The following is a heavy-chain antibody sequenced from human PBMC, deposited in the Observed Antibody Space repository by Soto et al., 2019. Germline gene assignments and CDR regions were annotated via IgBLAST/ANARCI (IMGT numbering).Heavy chain of an antibody. V-gene: IGHV4-31*03. D-gene: IGHD6-13*01. CDR2: IYYSGST. Sequence: QVQLQESGPGLVKPSQTLSLTCTVSGGSISSGGYYWSWIRQHPGKGLEWIGYIYYSGSTYYNPSLKSRVTRAVDTSKNQFSLKLSAVNAADAAVYYCARVEGYEVESSWEFDYWGQGTLVTVSS. J-gene: IGHJ4*02. CDR1: GGSISSGGYY. CDR3: ARVEGYEVESSWEFDY.